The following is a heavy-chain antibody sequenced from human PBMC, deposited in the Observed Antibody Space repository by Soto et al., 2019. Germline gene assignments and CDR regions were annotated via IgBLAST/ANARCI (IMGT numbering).Heavy chain of an antibody. J-gene: IGHJ6*02. Sequence: PGGSLRLSCAASGFTFSSYAMHWVRQAPGKGLEWVAVISYDGSNKYYADSVKGRFTISRDNSKNTLYLQMNSLRAEDTAVYYCATGDSGYYYYGMDVWGQGTTVTVSS. CDR2: ISYDGSNK. V-gene: IGHV3-30-3*01. CDR1: GFTFSSYA. D-gene: IGHD7-27*01. CDR3: ATGDSGYYYYGMDV.